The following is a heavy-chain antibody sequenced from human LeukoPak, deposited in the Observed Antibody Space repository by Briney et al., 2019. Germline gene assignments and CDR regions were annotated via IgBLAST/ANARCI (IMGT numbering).Heavy chain of an antibody. Sequence: PGGSLRLSCAASGFTFSSYAMHWVRQAPGKGLEWVAVISYDGSNKYYADSVKGRFTISRDNSKNTLYLQMNSLRAEDTAVYYCAKDRGKLLRYFDWLPNGFDYWGQGTLVTVSS. CDR2: ISYDGSNK. CDR1: GFTFSSYA. V-gene: IGHV3-30*04. CDR3: AKDRGKLLRYFDWLPNGFDY. D-gene: IGHD3-9*01. J-gene: IGHJ4*02.